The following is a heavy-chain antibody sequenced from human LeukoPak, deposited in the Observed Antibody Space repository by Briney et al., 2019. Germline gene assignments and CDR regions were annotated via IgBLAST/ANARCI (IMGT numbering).Heavy chain of an antibody. V-gene: IGHV1-8*01. CDR3: ARGGGGITIFGVVITYYYYYGMDV. CDR1: GYTFTSYD. CDR2: MNPNSGNT. J-gene: IGHJ6*02. Sequence: ASVKVSCKASGYTFTSYDINWLRQATGQGLEWMGWMNPNSGNTGYAQKFQGRVTMTRNTSISTAYMELSSLRSEDTAVYYCARGGGGITIFGVVITYYYYYGMDVWGQGTTVTVSS. D-gene: IGHD3-3*01.